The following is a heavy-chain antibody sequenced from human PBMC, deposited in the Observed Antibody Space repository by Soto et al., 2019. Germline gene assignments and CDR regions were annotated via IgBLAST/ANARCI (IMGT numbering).Heavy chain of an antibody. J-gene: IGHJ3*02. CDR1: GYTFTDYY. CDR3: TRNGDLESGGVFDI. V-gene: IGHV1-2*04. CDR2: INPDDGGT. Sequence: ASVKVSCKASGYTFTDYYIHWVRQAPGQGLEWMGWINPDDGGTNYAQRFQEWVAMTRDTSISTVYMELSNLRPDDTAVYSCTRNGDLESGGVFDIWGQGTLVTVSS. D-gene: IGHD3-3*01.